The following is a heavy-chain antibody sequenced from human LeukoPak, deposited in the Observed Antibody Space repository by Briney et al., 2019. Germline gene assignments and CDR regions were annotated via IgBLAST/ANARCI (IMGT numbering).Heavy chain of an antibody. CDR3: AKSRDSYGYGGGFDY. CDR1: GFTFDDYA. Sequence: GGSLRLSCAASGFTFDDYAMHWVRQAPGKGLGWVSGISWNSGSIGYADSVKGRFTISRDNAKNSLYLQMNSLRAEDTALYYCAKSRDSYGYGGGFDYWSQGTLVTVSS. CDR2: ISWNSGSI. V-gene: IGHV3-9*01. J-gene: IGHJ4*02. D-gene: IGHD5-18*01.